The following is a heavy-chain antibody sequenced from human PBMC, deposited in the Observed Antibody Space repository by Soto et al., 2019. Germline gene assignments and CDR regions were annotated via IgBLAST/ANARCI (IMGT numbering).Heavy chain of an antibody. V-gene: IGHV4-34*01. D-gene: IGHD6-13*01. CDR2: INHSGST. CDR1: GGSFSGYY. J-gene: IGHJ5*02. CDR3: ARGTRSRAAAGTSENNWFDP. Sequence: SETLSLTCAVYGGSFSGYYWSLIRQPPGKGLECIWEINHSGSTNYNPSLKSRVTISVDTSKNQFSLKLSSVTAADTAVYYCARGTRSRAAAGTSENNWFDPWGQGTLVTVSS.